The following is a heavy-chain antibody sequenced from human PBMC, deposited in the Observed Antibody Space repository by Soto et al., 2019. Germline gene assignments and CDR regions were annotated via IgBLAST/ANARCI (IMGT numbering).Heavy chain of an antibody. CDR1: GFTFSDYY. D-gene: IGHD1-26*01. V-gene: IGHV3-11*06. CDR3: ARDSSGIVGAMDAFDI. CDR2: ISSSSSYT. Sequence: GGSLRLSCAASGFTFSDYYMSWIRQAPGKGLEWVSYISSSSSYTNYADSVKGRFTISRDNAKNSLYLQMNSLRAEDTAVYYCARDSSGIVGAMDAFDIWGQGTMVTVSS. J-gene: IGHJ3*02.